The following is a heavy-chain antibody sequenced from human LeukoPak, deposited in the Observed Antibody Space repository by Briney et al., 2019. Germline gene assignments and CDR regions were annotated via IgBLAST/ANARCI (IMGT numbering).Heavy chain of an antibody. J-gene: IGHJ4*02. Sequence: ASVKVSCKTSGYTFSDYYIHWIRQAPGQGLEWVGWINPNSGDTDYAQKFQGRVTVTRDTSISTAYMELGRLRSDDTAVYYCARDGEGYCGGDCYGYWGQGTLVTVSS. CDR3: ARDGEGYCGGDCYGY. CDR1: GYTFSDYY. D-gene: IGHD2-15*01. CDR2: INPNSGDT. V-gene: IGHV1-2*02.